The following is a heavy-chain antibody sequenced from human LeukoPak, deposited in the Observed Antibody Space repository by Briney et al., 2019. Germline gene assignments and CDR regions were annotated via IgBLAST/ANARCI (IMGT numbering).Heavy chain of an antibody. CDR3: ATDSLDGSFEY. V-gene: IGHV1-69*13. D-gene: IGHD5/OR15-5a*01. Sequence: ASVKVSCKASGGTFSSYAISWVRQAPGQGLEWMGGIIPIFGTANYAQKFQGRVTITADESTSTAYMELSSLRSGDTAVYYCATDSLDGSFEYWGQGTLVTVSS. J-gene: IGHJ4*02. CDR2: IIPIFGTA. CDR1: GGTFSSYA.